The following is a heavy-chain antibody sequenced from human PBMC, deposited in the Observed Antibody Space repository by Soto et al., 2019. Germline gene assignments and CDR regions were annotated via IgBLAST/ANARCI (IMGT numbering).Heavy chain of an antibody. V-gene: IGHV3-23*01. J-gene: IGHJ4*02. D-gene: IGHD6-13*01. CDR3: ASNARQIAAAGNY. CDR2: ISGSGGST. CDR1: GFTFSNYA. Sequence: EVQLLESGGGLVQPGGSLRLSCAVSGFTFSNYAMSWVRQAPGKGLEWVSGISGSGGSTYYADSAKGRFTISRDNSKNTLYLQMNSLRAEDTAVYYCASNARQIAAAGNYWGQGTLFTVSS.